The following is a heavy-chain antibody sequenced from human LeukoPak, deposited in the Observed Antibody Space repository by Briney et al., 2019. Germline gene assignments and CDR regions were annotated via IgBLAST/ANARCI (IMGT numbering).Heavy chain of an antibody. CDR3: AKARGYYYDSSGSLDY. Sequence: GGSLRLSCAASGFTFDDYAMHWVRQAPGKGLEWVSGINWNSGSIGYADSVKGRFTISRDNAKNSLYLQMNTLRAEDMALHYCAKARGYYYDSSGSLDYWGPGTLVTVSS. D-gene: IGHD3-22*01. J-gene: IGHJ4*02. V-gene: IGHV3-9*03. CDR1: GFTFDDYA. CDR2: INWNSGSI.